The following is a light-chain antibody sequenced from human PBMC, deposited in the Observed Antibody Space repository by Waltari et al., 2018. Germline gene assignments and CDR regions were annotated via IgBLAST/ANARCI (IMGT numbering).Light chain of an antibody. J-gene: IGLJ1*01. V-gene: IGLV2-23*02. CDR1: TSDVGRYDL. Sequence: LTQPASVSGTPGQSITIPCSVTTSDVGRYDLVSWYQQHPGEAPKLLICEVFKRPPDTSSRFSGAKSGSTASLTISGLQPEDEADYYCCSYAGRGTYVFGSGTKVTVL. CDR3: CSYAGRGTYV. CDR2: EVF.